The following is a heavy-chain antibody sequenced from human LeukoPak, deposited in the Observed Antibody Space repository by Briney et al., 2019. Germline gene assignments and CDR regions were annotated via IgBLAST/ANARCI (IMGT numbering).Heavy chain of an antibody. Sequence: PSETLSLTCTVSGGSIRSSSHNWDWIRQPPGKGLEYIGSIFYSGSTYYNPSLTSRVTISVDTSKHQFSLKLSSVTAADTAVYYCARRPKQPGFWSGYVDYWGQGILVTVSP. D-gene: IGHD3-3*01. CDR1: GGSIRSSSHN. V-gene: IGHV4-39*01. J-gene: IGHJ4*02. CDR2: IFYSGST. CDR3: ARRPKQPGFWSGYVDY.